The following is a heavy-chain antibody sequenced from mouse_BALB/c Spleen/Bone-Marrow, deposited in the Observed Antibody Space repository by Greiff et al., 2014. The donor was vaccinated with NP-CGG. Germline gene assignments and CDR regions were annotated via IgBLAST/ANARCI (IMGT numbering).Heavy chain of an antibody. CDR3: ARYDYGVYFDY. J-gene: IGHJ2*01. CDR1: GFKIKNTY. V-gene: IGHV14-3*02. D-gene: IGHD2-4*01. Sequence: VQLQQSGAEGVKTGASVKLSCTTSGFKIKNTYMHWGKQRPEQGLEGIGRIDPANGNTKYDPKFQGKTTITADTSSNTAYLQLSSLTSEDTAVYYCARYDYGVYFDYWGQGTTLTVSS. CDR2: IDPANGNT.